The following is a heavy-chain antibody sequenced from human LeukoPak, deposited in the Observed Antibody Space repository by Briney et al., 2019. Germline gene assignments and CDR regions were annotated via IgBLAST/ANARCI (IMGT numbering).Heavy chain of an antibody. CDR2: INTDGSST. CDR1: GFTFSTNY. Sequence: GGSLRLSCAASGFTFSTNYMSWVRQAPGKGLVWVSQINTDGSSTNYADSVKGRFTISRDNSKNTLYLQMNSLRAEDTAVYYCANWYGSGSYYPPYFDYWGQGTLVTVSS. J-gene: IGHJ4*02. CDR3: ANWYGSGSYYPPYFDY. V-gene: IGHV3-74*01. D-gene: IGHD3-10*01.